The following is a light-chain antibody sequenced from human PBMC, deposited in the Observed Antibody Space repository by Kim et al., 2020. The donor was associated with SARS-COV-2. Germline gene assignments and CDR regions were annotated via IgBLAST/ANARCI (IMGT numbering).Light chain of an antibody. CDR3: QAWDSTTTV. Sequence: SVSPGQTASITCSGDRLGNKSVCWYQQEPGQSPVVVIYQDTQRPSGIPERFSDSNSGNTATLTISGTQAMNEADYYCQAWDSTTTVFGGGTQLTVL. V-gene: IGLV3-1*01. J-gene: IGLJ2*01. CDR1: RLGNKS. CDR2: QDT.